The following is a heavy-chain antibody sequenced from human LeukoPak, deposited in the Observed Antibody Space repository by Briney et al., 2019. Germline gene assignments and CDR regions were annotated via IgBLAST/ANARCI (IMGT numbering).Heavy chain of an antibody. D-gene: IGHD7-27*01. CDR3: AKVALDWGLSYYYYYMDV. J-gene: IGHJ6*03. CDR2: ISGGGDAT. CDR1: DFSFITYA. Sequence: TGGSLRLSCAASDFSFITYAMSWVRQAPGKGLEWVSTISGGGDATYYADSVKGRFTISRDNSKNTLYLQMNSLRAEDTAVYYCAKVALDWGLSYYYYYMDVWGKGTTVTVSS. V-gene: IGHV3-23*01.